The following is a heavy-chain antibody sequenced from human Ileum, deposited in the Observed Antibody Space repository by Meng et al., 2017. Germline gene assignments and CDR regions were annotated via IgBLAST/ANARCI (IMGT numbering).Heavy chain of an antibody. CDR2: ISSSGDNK. V-gene: IGHV3-48*03. J-gene: IGHJ3*02. CDR1: GFTFNTYE. D-gene: IGHD1-1*01. Sequence: GESLKISCAAFGFTFNTYEMNWVRQAPGKGLEWLSYISSSGDNKYYADSVKGRFTISRDNAKNSLYLQMNSLRADDTALYYGARDRTQPIHLERNDGLDMWALGTMVT. CDR3: ARDRTQPIHLERNDGLDM.